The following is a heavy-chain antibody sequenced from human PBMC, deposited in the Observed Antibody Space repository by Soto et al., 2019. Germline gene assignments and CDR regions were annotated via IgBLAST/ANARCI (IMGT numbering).Heavy chain of an antibody. CDR1: GGSISSGGNY. J-gene: IGHJ2*01. V-gene: IGHV4-31*03. Sequence: QVQLQESGPGLVKPSQTLSLTCTVSGGSISSGGNYWSWIRQHPGKGLEWIGYIYYSGSTYYNPCLQSRVTISVVTSNDQLSLKLSSVTVSDTAVYYCARDLGCNSNDWYFDRWGRGTLVTVSS. D-gene: IGHD1-20*01. CDR3: ARDLGCNSNDWYFDR. CDR2: IYYSGST.